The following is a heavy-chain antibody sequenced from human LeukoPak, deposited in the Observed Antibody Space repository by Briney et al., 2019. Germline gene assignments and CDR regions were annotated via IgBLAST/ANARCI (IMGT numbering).Heavy chain of an antibody. V-gene: IGHV1-8*01. CDR1: GYTFTSYD. CDR2: INPNSGNT. D-gene: IGHD5-12*01. CDR3: AREYRHQPD. Sequence: GASVKVSCKASGYTFTSYDINWVRQASGQGLEWMGWINPNSGNTGYAQKFQGRFTMTWDTSISTAYMELSSLRSEDTAVYYCAREYRHQPDWGQGTLVTVSS. J-gene: IGHJ4*02.